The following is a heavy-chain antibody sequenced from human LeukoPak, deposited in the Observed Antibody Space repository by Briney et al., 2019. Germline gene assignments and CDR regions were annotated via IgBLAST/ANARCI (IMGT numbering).Heavy chain of an antibody. CDR1: GGSMSTYY. J-gene: IGHJ4*02. CDR2: IYYTGST. Sequence: SGTLSLTCTVSGGSMSTYYWTWIRQPPGKGLEWIGFIYYTGSTNYNPSLKSRVTISVDTSKNQFSLKLSSVTAADTAVYYCARGIVGPTPYFDYWGQGTLVTVSS. D-gene: IGHD1-26*01. V-gene: IGHV4-59*01. CDR3: ARGIVGPTPYFDY.